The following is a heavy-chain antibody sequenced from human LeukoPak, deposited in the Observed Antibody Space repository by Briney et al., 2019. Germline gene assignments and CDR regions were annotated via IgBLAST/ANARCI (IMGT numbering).Heavy chain of an antibody. CDR1: GYTFTNYG. V-gene: IGHV1-18*01. CDR2: ISAYNGNT. Sequence: EASVKVSCKASGYTFTNYGISWVRQAPGQGLEWMGWISAYNGNTNYAQKLQGRVTMTTDTSTSTAYVELRSLRSDDTAVYYCARDYDLFYFDYWGQGTLVTVSS. J-gene: IGHJ4*02. D-gene: IGHD3-16*01. CDR3: ARDYDLFYFDY.